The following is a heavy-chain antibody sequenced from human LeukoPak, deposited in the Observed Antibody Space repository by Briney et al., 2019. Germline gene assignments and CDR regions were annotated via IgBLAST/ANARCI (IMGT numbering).Heavy chain of an antibody. J-gene: IGHJ6*03. CDR1: GGSISSSAYH. V-gene: IGHV4-39*01. D-gene: IGHD5-12*01. CDR2: IHYSGST. Sequence: SETLSLTCTVSGGSISSSAYHWGWIRQPPGKGLEWIGSIHYSGSTYYNPSLKSRVTISVRTSKNQFSLKLSSVTAADTAVYYCARATSSYFYYMDVWGKGTTVTISS. CDR3: ARATSSYFYYMDV.